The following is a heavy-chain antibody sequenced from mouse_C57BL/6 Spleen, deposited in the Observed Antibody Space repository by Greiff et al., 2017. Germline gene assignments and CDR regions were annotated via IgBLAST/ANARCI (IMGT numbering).Heavy chain of an antibody. CDR2: IYPGSGST. D-gene: IGHD1-1*01. J-gene: IGHJ4*01. CDR3: ARKGVITTVVAGAMDY. Sequence: QVQLQQPGAELVKPGASVKMSCKASGYTFTSYWITWVKQRPGQGLEWIGDIYPGSGSTNYNEKFKSKATLTVDTSSSTAYMQLSSLTSEDSAVYYCARKGVITTVVAGAMDYWGQGTSVTVSS. V-gene: IGHV1-55*01. CDR1: GYTFTSYW.